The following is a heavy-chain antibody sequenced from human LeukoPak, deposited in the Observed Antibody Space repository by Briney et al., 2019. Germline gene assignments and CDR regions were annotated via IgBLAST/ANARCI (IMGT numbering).Heavy chain of an antibody. D-gene: IGHD6-13*01. CDR3: ARHAGGISATGTRPFDY. CDR2: IYYSGST. V-gene: IGHV4-39*01. CDR1: GASFSSSTYY. Sequence: SETLSLTCTVSGASFSSSTYYRGWIRQPPGKGLEWIGSIYYSGSTYYNPSLKSRVTMSVDTSKNQFSLELSSVTAADTAVYYCARHAGGISATGTRPFDYWGQGTLVTVSS. J-gene: IGHJ4*02.